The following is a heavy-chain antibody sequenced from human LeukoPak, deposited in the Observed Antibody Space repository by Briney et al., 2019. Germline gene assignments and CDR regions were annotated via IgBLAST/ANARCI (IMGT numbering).Heavy chain of an antibody. Sequence: PGGSMSLSCAVSGFTVSNAWIRWDRQAPGKGLEWVAVISKDGSNKYYAESVKGRSTISRDNSKNTLYLQMNSLRAEDTAVYYCARDLLDGYGYFDYWGQGTLVTVSS. CDR3: ARDLLDGYGYFDY. V-gene: IGHV3-30*03. CDR1: GFTVSNAW. CDR2: ISKDGSNK. J-gene: IGHJ4*02. D-gene: IGHD5-24*01.